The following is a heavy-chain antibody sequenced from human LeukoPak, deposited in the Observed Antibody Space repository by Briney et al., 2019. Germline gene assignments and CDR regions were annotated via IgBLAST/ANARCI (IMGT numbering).Heavy chain of an antibody. J-gene: IGHJ4*02. CDR2: ISDSGSAT. CDR3: AKALYGDYGRFDY. Sequence: GGTLRLSCAVSGVTFSTYAMSWVRQAPGKGLDWVSTISDSGSATHYADPVKGRFTISRDNSKNTAYLQINSLRAEDTAVYYCAKALYGDYGRFDYWGQGTLVTVSS. CDR1: GVTFSTYA. D-gene: IGHD4-17*01. V-gene: IGHV3-23*01.